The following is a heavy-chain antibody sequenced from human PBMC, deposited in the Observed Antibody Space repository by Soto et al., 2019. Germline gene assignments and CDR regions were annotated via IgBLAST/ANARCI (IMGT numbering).Heavy chain of an antibody. J-gene: IGHJ4*02. Sequence: ASVKVSCKVSGYRFTTYGINWVRQAPGQGLEWVGWFNPDNQNTNYAQKFQDRVSLTTDSSTNTAYMELRDLRSDDTAVYYCARVRFGDPFDFWGQGSPVTVSS. V-gene: IGHV1-18*01. CDR1: GYRFTTYG. D-gene: IGHD3-16*01. CDR3: ARVRFGDPFDF. CDR2: FNPDNQNT.